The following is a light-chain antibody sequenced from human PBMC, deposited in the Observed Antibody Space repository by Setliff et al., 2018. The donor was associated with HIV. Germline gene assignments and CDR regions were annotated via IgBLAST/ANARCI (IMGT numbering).Light chain of an antibody. V-gene: IGLV1-40*01. J-gene: IGLJ1*01. CDR2: GNI. CDR3: QSYDSSLSGSRV. CDR1: SSNLGAGYD. Sequence: QSVLTQPPSVSGAPGQKVTISCTGSSSNLGAGYDVHWYQLLPGAAPKLLIFGNINRPSGVPDRFSGSQSATSASLAIIGLQAEDEADYYCQSYDSSLSGSRVFGTGTKVTVL.